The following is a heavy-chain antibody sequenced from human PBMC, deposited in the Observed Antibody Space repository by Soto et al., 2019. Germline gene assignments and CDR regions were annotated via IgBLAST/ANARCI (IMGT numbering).Heavy chain of an antibody. Sequence: EVQLVESGGGLVQPGGSLRLSCAVSGFTFSSVWMHWVRQAPGEGLVWVSRINTDGSSTSYADSVKGGFTISRDNAKNTLYLQMTSLRVEDTAMYYCAKRGVDTFGLSYWGQGTLVTVSS. J-gene: IGHJ4*02. CDR1: GFTFSSVW. D-gene: IGHD3-10*01. CDR2: INTDGSST. CDR3: AKRGVDTFGLSY. V-gene: IGHV3-74*01.